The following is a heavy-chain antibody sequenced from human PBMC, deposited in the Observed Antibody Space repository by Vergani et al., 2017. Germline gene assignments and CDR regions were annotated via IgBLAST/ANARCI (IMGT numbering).Heavy chain of an antibody. V-gene: IGHV3-7*01. J-gene: IGHJ4*02. CDR2: INQDGSEK. D-gene: IGHD3-10*01. CDR1: GFIFSHYW. Sequence: EVQLVESGGGLVQPGGSLRLSCAASGFIFSHYWMSWVRQAPGKGLEWVANINQDGSEKYYVDSVKGRFTISRDNAKNSLYLQMNSLRAEDTALYYCAKIGSGSYDYWGQGTLVIVAS. CDR3: AKIGSGSYDY.